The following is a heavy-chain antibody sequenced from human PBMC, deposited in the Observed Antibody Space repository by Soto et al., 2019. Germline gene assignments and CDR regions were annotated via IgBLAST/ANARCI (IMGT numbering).Heavy chain of an antibody. Sequence: QVQLVQSGAEVKKPGSSVKVSCKASGGTFSSYAISWVRQAPGQGLEWMGGIIPIFGTANYAQKFQGRVTITADESTGTAYMELSSLRSEDTAVYYCASPGDGRPLPNYYYYGMDVWGQGTTVTVSS. CDR3: ASPGDGRPLPNYYYYGMDV. CDR2: IIPIFGTA. D-gene: IGHD3-10*01. J-gene: IGHJ6*02. CDR1: GGTFSSYA. V-gene: IGHV1-69*01.